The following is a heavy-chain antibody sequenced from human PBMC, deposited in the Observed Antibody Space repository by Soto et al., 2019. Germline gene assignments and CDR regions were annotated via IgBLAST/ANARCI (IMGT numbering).Heavy chain of an antibody. CDR2: IYHSGST. CDR3: ARATIVGATYYFDY. V-gene: IGHV4-4*02. CDR1: GGSISSSNW. Sequence: SETLSLTCAVSGGSISSSNWWSWVRQPPGKGLEWIGEIYHSGSTNYNPSLKSRVTISVDKSKNQFSLKLSSVTAADTAVYYCARATIVGATYYFDYWGQGTLVTVSS. D-gene: IGHD1-26*01. J-gene: IGHJ4*02.